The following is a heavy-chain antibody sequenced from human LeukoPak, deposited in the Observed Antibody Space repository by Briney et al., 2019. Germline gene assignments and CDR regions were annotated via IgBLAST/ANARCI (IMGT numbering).Heavy chain of an antibody. D-gene: IGHD3-10*01. Sequence: ASVKVSCKASGYTFTRYDINWVRQATGQGLEWMGWISAYNGNTNYAQKLQGRVTMTTDTSTSTAYMELRSLRSDDTAVYYCARDTYYYGSGSRYYYGMDVWGQGTTVTVSS. CDR3: ARDTYYYGSGSRYYYGMDV. CDR1: GYTFTRYD. V-gene: IGHV1-18*01. J-gene: IGHJ6*02. CDR2: ISAYNGNT.